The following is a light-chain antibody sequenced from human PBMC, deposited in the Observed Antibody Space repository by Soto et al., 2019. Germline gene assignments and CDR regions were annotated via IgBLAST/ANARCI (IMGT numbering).Light chain of an antibody. CDR3: AAWDDRLNGPV. J-gene: IGLJ2*01. CDR1: SSDIGSNV. Sequence: QSVLAQPPSASGTPGQRVTMSCSGSSSDIGSNVVNWYQQFPGTAPKLLLYSNDQRPSGVPDRFSGSKSGTSASLAISGLQSDDEADYYCAAWDDRLNGPVFGGGTKVTV. CDR2: SND. V-gene: IGLV1-44*01.